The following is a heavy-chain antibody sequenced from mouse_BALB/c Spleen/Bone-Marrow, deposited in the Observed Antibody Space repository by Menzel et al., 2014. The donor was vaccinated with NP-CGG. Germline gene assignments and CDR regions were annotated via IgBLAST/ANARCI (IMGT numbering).Heavy chain of an antibody. CDR2: IYPGDDNT. Sequence: QVQLQQSGPELVKPGALVKISCKASGYTFTSYDINWVKQRPGQGLEWIGWIYPGDDNTKYNEKFKVKATLTADKSSSIDYMQLSGLTSEISAVYCCARGGGYAMDYWGQGTSVTVSS. V-gene: IGHV1S56*01. J-gene: IGHJ4*01. CDR3: ARGGGYAMDY. CDR1: GYTFTSYD.